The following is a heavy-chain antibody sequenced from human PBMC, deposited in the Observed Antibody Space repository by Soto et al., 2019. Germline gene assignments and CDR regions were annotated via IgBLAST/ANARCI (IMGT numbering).Heavy chain of an antibody. CDR2: ISAYNGNT. CDR1: GYTFTSYG. CDR3: AREEEGGYYDSSGYPGY. J-gene: IGHJ4*02. Sequence: QVQLVQFGAEVKKPGASVKVSCKASGYTFTSYGISWVRQAPGQGLEWMGWISAYNGNTNYAQKLQGRVTMTTDTSTSTAYMELRSLRSDDTAVYYCAREEEGGYYDSSGYPGYWGQGTLVTVSS. D-gene: IGHD3-22*01. V-gene: IGHV1-18*04.